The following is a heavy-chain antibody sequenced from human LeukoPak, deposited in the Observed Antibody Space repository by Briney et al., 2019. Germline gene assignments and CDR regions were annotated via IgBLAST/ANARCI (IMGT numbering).Heavy chain of an antibody. CDR2: ISWNSGSI. V-gene: IGHV3-9*01. D-gene: IGHD6-13*01. CDR1: GFTFDDYA. J-gene: IGHJ6*03. CDR3: AKGAYSHYYMDV. Sequence: GGSLRLSCAAPGFTFDDYAMHWVRQAPGKGLEWVSGISWNSGSIGYADSVKGRFTISRDNAKNSLYLQMNSLRAEDTALYYCAKGAYSHYYMDVWGKGTTVTVSS.